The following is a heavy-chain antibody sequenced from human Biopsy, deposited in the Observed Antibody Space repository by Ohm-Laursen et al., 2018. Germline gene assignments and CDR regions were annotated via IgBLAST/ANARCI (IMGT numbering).Heavy chain of an antibody. CDR3: ARDYDTSGYYYVS. CDR2: IFYRGST. V-gene: IGHV4-39*07. CDR1: GGSISNNNYY. D-gene: IGHD3-22*01. Sequence: SDTLSLTCTVSGGSISNNNYYWGWLRQPPGMGLEWIGRIFYRGSTHYKPSLKSRVNISVDTYKNQFSLKLSSVTAADMAVYYCARDYDTSGYYYVSWGQGTLVTVSS. J-gene: IGHJ5*02.